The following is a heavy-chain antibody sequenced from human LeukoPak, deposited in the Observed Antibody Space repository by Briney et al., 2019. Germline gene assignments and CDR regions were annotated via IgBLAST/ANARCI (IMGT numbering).Heavy chain of an antibody. Sequence: PGGSLRLSCAASGFTFSSYSMNWVRQAPGKGLEWVSSISSSSGYIYYADSVKGRFTISRDNAKNSLYLQMNSLRAEDTAVYYCARVSVFDWLLSLDYWGQGTLVTVSS. V-gene: IGHV3-21*01. CDR2: ISSSSGYI. CDR3: ARVSVFDWLLSLDY. D-gene: IGHD3-9*01. CDR1: GFTFSSYS. J-gene: IGHJ4*02.